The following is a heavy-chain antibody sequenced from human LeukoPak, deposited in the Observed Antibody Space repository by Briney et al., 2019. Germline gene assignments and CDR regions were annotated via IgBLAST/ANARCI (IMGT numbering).Heavy chain of an antibody. CDR1: GGSINSYY. D-gene: IGHD3-22*01. CDR3: AGDRDSSGLRDFDL. Sequence: SETLSLTCTVWGGSINSYYWSWIRQPPGKGLEWIGYIYYSGNTNYNPSLKSRASISIDTSKNQLSLQLSSVTAADTAVYYCAGDRDSSGLRDFDLWGRGTLVTVSA. V-gene: IGHV4-59*13. CDR2: IYYSGNT. J-gene: IGHJ2*01.